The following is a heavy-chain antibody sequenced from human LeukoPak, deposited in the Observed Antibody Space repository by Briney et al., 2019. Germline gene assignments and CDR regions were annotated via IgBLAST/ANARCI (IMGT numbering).Heavy chain of an antibody. CDR2: IYTSGST. Sequence: SETLSLTCTVSGGSISSYYWSWIRQPAGKGLEWIGRIYTSGSTNYNPSLKSRVTISVDTSKNQFSLKLSSVTAADTAVYYCAREVAAAGSRDFDYWGQGTLVTVSS. CDR1: GGSISSYY. J-gene: IGHJ4*02. D-gene: IGHD6-13*01. CDR3: AREVAAAGSRDFDY. V-gene: IGHV4-4*07.